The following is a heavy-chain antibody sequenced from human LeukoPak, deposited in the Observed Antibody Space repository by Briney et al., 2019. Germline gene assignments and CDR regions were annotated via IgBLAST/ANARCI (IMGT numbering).Heavy chain of an antibody. D-gene: IGHD3-16*02. J-gene: IGHJ4*02. Sequence: SETLSLTCTVSGGSIIRSTYYWGWIRQPPGKGLEGFGRMYFSRTIYYNPSLKTPFNISVDPSKNQSSLQMRAVTAADTAVYYCATNPGDDYVWGTYRPADPAFDYWGQGTLVTVSP. CDR2: MYFSRTI. V-gene: IGHV4-39*01. CDR3: ATNPGDDYVWGTYRPADPAFDY. CDR1: GGSIIRSTYY.